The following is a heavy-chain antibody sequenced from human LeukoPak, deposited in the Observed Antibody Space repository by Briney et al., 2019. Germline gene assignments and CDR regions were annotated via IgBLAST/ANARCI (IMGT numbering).Heavy chain of an antibody. Sequence: ASVKVSCKASGYTFTSYDINWVRQATGQGLEWMGWMNPNSGNTGYAQKFQGRVTITRNTSISTAYMELSSLRPEDTALYYCVKDQYKFYNSDNPDPFDIWGRGTMVTVSS. CDR1: GYTFTSYD. CDR3: VKDQYKFYNSDNPDPFDI. D-gene: IGHD2/OR15-2a*01. J-gene: IGHJ3*02. V-gene: IGHV1-8*03. CDR2: MNPNSGNT.